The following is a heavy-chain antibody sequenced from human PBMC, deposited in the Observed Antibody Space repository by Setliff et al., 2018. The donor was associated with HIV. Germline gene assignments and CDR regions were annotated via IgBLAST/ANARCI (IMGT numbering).Heavy chain of an antibody. D-gene: IGHD3-22*01. CDR1: GASISHYY. J-gene: IGHJ6*03. CDR3: ARGGGYYVGYFYYSYMDV. CDR2: IYTSGST. Sequence: SETLSLTCTVSGASISHYYWSWIRQPPGKGLEWIGYIYTSGSTKDNPSLKSRVTMSGDTSKNQFSLKLSSVTAADTAVYYCARGGGYYVGYFYYSYMDVWGKGTTVTVSS. V-gene: IGHV4-4*08.